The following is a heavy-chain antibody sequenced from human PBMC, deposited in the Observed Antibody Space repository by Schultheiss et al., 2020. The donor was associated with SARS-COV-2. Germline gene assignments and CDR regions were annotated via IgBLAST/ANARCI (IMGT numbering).Heavy chain of an antibody. CDR3: ARGGWSPYGMDV. J-gene: IGHJ6*02. Sequence: SETLSLTCAVYGGSFSGYYWSWIRQPPGKGLEWIGEINHSGSTNYNPSLKSRVTISVDTSKNQFSLKLSSVTAADTAVYYCARGGWSPYGMDVWGQGTTVTVSS. V-gene: IGHV4-34*01. D-gene: IGHD6-19*01. CDR2: INHSGST. CDR1: GGSFSGYY.